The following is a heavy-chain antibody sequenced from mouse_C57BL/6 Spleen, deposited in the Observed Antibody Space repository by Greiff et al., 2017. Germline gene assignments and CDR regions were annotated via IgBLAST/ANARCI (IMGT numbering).Heavy chain of an antibody. CDR2: INPNNGGT. D-gene: IGHD2-2*01. CDR3: ARGEGLRRNYYAMDY. V-gene: IGHV1-26*01. Sequence: EVQLQQSGPELVKPGASVKISCKASGYTFTDYYMNWVKQSHGKSLEWIGDINPNNGGTSYNQKFKGKATLTVDKSSSTAYMELRSLTSEDSAVYYCARGEGLRRNYYAMDYWGQGTSVTVSS. CDR1: GYTFTDYY. J-gene: IGHJ4*01.